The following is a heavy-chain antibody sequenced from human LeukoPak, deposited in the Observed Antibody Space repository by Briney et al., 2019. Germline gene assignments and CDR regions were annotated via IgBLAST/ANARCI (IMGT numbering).Heavy chain of an antibody. V-gene: IGHV3-21*01. CDR2: IGSRNAYT. J-gene: IGHJ3*02. CDR1: GFTFSSYS. CDR3: ARGGLNFDAFDI. Sequence: GGSLRLSCAASGFTFSSYSMNWVRQAPGKGLEWVSSIGSRNAYTYYADSVKGRFTISRDNTKNSLYLQMNSLRAGDTAVYYCARGGLNFDAFDIWGQGTMVTVSS. D-gene: IGHD1-7*01.